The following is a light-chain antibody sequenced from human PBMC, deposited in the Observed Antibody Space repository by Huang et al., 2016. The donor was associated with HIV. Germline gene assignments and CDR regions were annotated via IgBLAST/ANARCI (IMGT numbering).Light chain of an antibody. CDR3: QQYNNWPPAT. V-gene: IGKV3-15*01. CDR2: GAS. J-gene: IGKJ3*01. CDR1: QSVSSN. Sequence: EIVMTQSPATLSVSPGERATLSCRASQSVSSNLAWYQQKPGPAPRLLIYGASTRATGIPARFSGSGSGKEFTLTISSLQSEDFAVYYCQQYNNWPPATFGPGTKVDIK.